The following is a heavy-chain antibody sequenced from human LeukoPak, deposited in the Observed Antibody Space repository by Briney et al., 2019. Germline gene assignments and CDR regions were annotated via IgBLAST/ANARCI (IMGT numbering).Heavy chain of an antibody. CDR2: IYNSGIP. CDR1: GGSVSSGSYY. CDR3: AREDSSWYVGY. D-gene: IGHD6-13*01. Sequence: SETLSLTCTVSGGSVSSGSYYWMRQPPGKGPEWIGYIYNSGIPTYNPSLKSRVTISVDTSKSQFSLKLSSVTAADTAEYYCAREDSSWYVGYWGQGTLVTVSS. J-gene: IGHJ4*02. V-gene: IGHV4-61*01.